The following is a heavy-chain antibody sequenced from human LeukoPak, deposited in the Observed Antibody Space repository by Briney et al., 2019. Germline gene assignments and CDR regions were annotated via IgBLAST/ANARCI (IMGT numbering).Heavy chain of an antibody. CDR2: INSDGRTT. V-gene: IGHV3-74*01. J-gene: IGHJ6*03. Sequence: GGSLRFSCEASEFTFSSYWMHWVRQAPGKGLVWVSRINSDGRTTIYADSVKGRFTISRDNAKNSLYLQMNSLRAEDTAVYYCARDPVPAAIEGIMDVWGKGTTVTVSS. D-gene: IGHD2-2*01. CDR1: EFTFSSYW. CDR3: ARDPVPAAIEGIMDV.